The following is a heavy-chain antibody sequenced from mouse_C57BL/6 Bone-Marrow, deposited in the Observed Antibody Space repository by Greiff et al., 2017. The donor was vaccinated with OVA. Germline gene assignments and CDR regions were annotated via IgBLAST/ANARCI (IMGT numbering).Heavy chain of an antibody. Sequence: EVQLQQSVAELVRPGASVKLSCTASGFNIKNSYMHWVKQRPEQGLEWIGRIAPANGNPKYAPKFQGQATITADTSSTTAYLQHSSLTSEDTAIYYCAASTGSSYDFAYWGQGTLVTVSA. CDR3: AASTGSSYDFAY. J-gene: IGHJ3*01. CDR2: IAPANGNP. V-gene: IGHV14-3*01. D-gene: IGHD1-1*01. CDR1: GFNIKNSY.